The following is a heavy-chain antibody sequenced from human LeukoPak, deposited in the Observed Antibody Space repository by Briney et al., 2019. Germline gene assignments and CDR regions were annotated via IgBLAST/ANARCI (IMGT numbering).Heavy chain of an antibody. Sequence: GGSLRLSCAASGFTFSSYSMNWVRQASGKGLEWVSSISSSSSYIYYADSVKGRFTISRDNAKNSLYLQMNSLRAEDTAVYYCARDRPYYYGSGSYPPLDYWGQGTLVTVSS. J-gene: IGHJ4*02. CDR3: ARDRPYYYGSGSYPPLDY. CDR1: GFTFSSYS. D-gene: IGHD3-10*01. V-gene: IGHV3-21*01. CDR2: ISSSSSYI.